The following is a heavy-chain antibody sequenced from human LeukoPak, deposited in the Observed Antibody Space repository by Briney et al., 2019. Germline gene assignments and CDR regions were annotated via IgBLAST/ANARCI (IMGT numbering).Heavy chain of an antibody. V-gene: IGHV3-23*01. CDR1: GFTFSSYA. CDR3: ARSSYSSSSSV. D-gene: IGHD6-6*01. CDR2: ISGSGGST. Sequence: GRSLRLSCAASGFTFSSYAMSWVRQAPGKGLEWVSAISGSGGSTYYADSVKGRFTISRDNAKNSLYLQINSLRAEDTAVYYCARSSYSSSSSVWGQGTMVTVSS. J-gene: IGHJ3*01.